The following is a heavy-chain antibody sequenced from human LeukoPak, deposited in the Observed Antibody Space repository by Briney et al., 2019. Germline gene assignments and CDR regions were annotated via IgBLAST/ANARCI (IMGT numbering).Heavy chain of an antibody. CDR3: ARGRSTYYDYVWGSYRSTESPYYFDY. D-gene: IGHD3-16*02. J-gene: IGHJ4*02. V-gene: IGHV1-8*01. CDR1: GYTFTSYD. CDR2: MNPNSGNT. Sequence: ASVKVPCKASGYTFTSYDINWVRQATGQGLEWMGWMNPNSGNTGYAQKFQGRVTMTRNTSISTAYMELSSLRSEDTAVYYCARGRSTYYDYVWGSYRSTESPYYFDYWGQGTLVTVSS.